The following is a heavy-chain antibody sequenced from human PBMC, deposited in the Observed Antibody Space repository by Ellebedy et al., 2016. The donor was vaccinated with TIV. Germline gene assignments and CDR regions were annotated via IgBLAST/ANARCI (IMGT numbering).Heavy chain of an antibody. Sequence: AASVKVSCKASGYTFTMHWVRQAPGQGLEWMGIINPSGGSTNYAQKFQGRVTMTRDTSTSTVYMELSSLRSEDTAVYYCARGDPIATAGLYGMDVWGQGTTVTVSS. J-gene: IGHJ6*02. CDR1: GYTFT. CDR3: ARGDPIATAGLYGMDV. V-gene: IGHV1-46*01. D-gene: IGHD6-13*01. CDR2: INPSGGST.